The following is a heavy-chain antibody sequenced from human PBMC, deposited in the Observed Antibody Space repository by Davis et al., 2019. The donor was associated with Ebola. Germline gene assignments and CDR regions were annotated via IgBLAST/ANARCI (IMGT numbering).Heavy chain of an antibody. J-gene: IGHJ4*02. CDR1: GFTFSGSA. D-gene: IGHD3-3*01. CDR3: ARDRESYDFWSGYFDY. CDR2: IRSKANSYAT. Sequence: GGSLRLSCAASGFTFSGSAMHWVRQASGKGLEWVGRIRSKANSYATAYAASVKGRFTISRDNAKNSLYLQMNSLRAEDTAVYYCARDRESYDFWSGYFDYWGQGTLVTVSS. V-gene: IGHV3-73*01.